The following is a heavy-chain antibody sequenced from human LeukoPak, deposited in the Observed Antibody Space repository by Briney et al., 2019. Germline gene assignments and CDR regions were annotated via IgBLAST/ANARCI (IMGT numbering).Heavy chain of an antibody. D-gene: IGHD3-22*01. Sequence: PSETLSLTCTVSGGSISSGGYYWSWIRQPPGKGLEWIGCIYYSGSPNYNPSLKSRVTISVDSCKNQFSLKLSSVTAADTAVYYCARHPAPTDSSGYYGAFDIWGQGTMVTVSS. V-gene: IGHV4-61*08. J-gene: IGHJ3*02. CDR2: IYYSGSP. CDR3: ARHPAPTDSSGYYGAFDI. CDR1: GGSISSGGYY.